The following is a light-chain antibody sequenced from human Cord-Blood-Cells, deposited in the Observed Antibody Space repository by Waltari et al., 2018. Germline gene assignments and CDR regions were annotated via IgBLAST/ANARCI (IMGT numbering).Light chain of an antibody. CDR3: QQYGSSPRT. V-gene: IGKV3-20*01. Sequence: EIVLTQSPGTLSLSPGERATLSCRASQSVSSSYLAWYQQKPGQAPRLLIYGASSMATGSPDRFSGSGSGTDFTLTISRLEPEDFAVYYCQQYGSSPRTFGQGTKVEIK. CDR1: QSVSSSY. J-gene: IGKJ1*01. CDR2: GAS.